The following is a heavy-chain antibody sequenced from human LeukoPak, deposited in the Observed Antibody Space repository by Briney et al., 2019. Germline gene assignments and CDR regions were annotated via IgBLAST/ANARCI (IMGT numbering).Heavy chain of an antibody. D-gene: IGHD6-19*01. CDR2: INHSGST. J-gene: IGHJ4*02. Sequence: PSETLSLTCAVYGGSFSGYYWSWIRQPPGKGLEWIGEINHSGSTNYNPSLTSRVTISVDTSKNQFSLKLSSVTAADTAVYYCARGYSSGWYPLLDYWGQGTLVTVSS. V-gene: IGHV4-34*01. CDR3: ARGYSSGWYPLLDY. CDR1: GGSFSGYY.